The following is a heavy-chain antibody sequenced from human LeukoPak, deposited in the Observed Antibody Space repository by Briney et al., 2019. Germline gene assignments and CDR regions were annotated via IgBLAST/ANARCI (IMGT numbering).Heavy chain of an antibody. CDR3: ARDFTYYDFWSGENAFDI. J-gene: IGHJ3*02. CDR2: IYSGGST. D-gene: IGHD3-3*01. Sequence: GGSLRLSCAASGFTVSSNYMSWVRQAPGKGLEWVSVIYSGGSTYYADSVKGRFTISRDNSKNTLYLQMNSLRAEDTAVYYCARDFTYYDFWSGENAFDIWGQGTMVTVSS. V-gene: IGHV3-66*01. CDR1: GFTVSSNY.